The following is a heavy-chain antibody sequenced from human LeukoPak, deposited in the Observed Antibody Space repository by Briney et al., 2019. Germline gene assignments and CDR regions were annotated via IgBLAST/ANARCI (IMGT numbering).Heavy chain of an antibody. D-gene: IGHD2-2*02. CDR3: ASVPDYCSSTSCYTFGY. Sequence: ASVKVSCKASGYTFTGYYMHWVRQAPGQGLEWMGWINPNSGGTNYAQKFQGRVTMTRDMSISTAYMELSRLRSDDTAAYYCASVPDYCSSTSCYTFGYWGQGTLVTVSS. CDR1: GYTFTGYY. J-gene: IGHJ4*02. V-gene: IGHV1-2*02. CDR2: INPNSGGT.